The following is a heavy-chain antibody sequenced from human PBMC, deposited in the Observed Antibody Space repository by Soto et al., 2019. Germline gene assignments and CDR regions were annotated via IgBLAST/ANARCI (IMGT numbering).Heavy chain of an antibody. CDR2: MNPNSGNT. CDR3: ARGVDDYVWGSYRAFDP. J-gene: IGHJ5*02. V-gene: IGHV1-8*01. CDR1: GYTFTSYD. D-gene: IGHD3-16*02. Sequence: ASVKVSCKASGYTFTSYDINWVRQATGQGLEWMGWMNPNSGNTGYAQKFQGRVTMTRNTSISTAYMGLSSLRSEDTAVYYCARGVDDYVWGSYRAFDPWGQGTLVTVSS.